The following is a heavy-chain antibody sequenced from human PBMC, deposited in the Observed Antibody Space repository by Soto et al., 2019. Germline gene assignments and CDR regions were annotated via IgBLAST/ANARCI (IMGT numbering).Heavy chain of an antibody. D-gene: IGHD5-12*01. J-gene: IGHJ4*02. Sequence: GGSLRLSCAASGFTFSSYGMHWVRQAPGKGLEWVAVISYDGSNKYYADSVKGRFTISRDNSKNTLYLQMNSLRAEDTAVYYCAKDLGHQMATTTLFDDWGQGTLVTVSS. CDR3: AKDLGHQMATTTLFDD. CDR1: GFTFSSYG. V-gene: IGHV3-30*18. CDR2: ISYDGSNK.